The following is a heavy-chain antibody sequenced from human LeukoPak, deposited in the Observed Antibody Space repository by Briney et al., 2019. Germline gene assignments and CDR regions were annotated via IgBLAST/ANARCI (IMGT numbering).Heavy chain of an antibody. D-gene: IGHD1-1*01. CDR2: IYSGGST. CDR3: ARGPAGYN. J-gene: IGHJ4*02. Sequence: QPGGSLRLSCAASGLTVSSNHMSWVRQAPGKGLEWVSVIYSGGSTDYADSVKGRFTISRDNLKNTLYLQMSSLRAEDTAVYYCARGPAGYNWGQGTLVTFSS. CDR1: GLTVSSNH. V-gene: IGHV3-53*01.